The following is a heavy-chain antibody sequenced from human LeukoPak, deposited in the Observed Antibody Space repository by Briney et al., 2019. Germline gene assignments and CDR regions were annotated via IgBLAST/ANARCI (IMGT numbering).Heavy chain of an antibody. J-gene: IGHJ4*02. Sequence: SETLSLTCTVSGGSISSYYWSWIRQPPGKGLEWIGYIYYSGSTNYNPSLKSRVTISVDTSKNQFSLKLSSVTAADTAVYYCAREGGAAIDYWGQGTLVTVSS. CDR3: AREGGAAIDY. V-gene: IGHV4-59*01. CDR1: GGSISSYY. D-gene: IGHD3-16*01. CDR2: IYYSGST.